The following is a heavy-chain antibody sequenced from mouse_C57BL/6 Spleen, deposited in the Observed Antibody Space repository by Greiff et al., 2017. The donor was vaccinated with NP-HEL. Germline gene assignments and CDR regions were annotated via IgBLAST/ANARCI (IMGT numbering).Heavy chain of an antibody. CDR3: AIYYDYDGNYFDY. J-gene: IGHJ2*01. V-gene: IGHV5-6*01. CDR1: GFTFSSYG. CDR2: ISSGGSYT. Sequence: EVQGVESGGDLVKPGGSLKLSCAASGFTFSSYGMSWVRQTPDKRLEWVATISSGGSYTYYPDSVKGRFTISRDNAKNTLYLQMSSLKSEDTAMYYCAIYYDYDGNYFDYWGQGTTLTVSS. D-gene: IGHD2-4*01.